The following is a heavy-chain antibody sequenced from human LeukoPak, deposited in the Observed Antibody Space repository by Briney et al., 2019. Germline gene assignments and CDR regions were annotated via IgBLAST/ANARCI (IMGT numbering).Heavy chain of an antibody. CDR3: ARDLMYYGSGVNWFDP. V-gene: IGHV4-61*08. CDR2: IYYSGST. J-gene: IGHJ5*02. CDR1: GGSISSGGYY. Sequence: PSETLSLTCTVSGGSISSGGYYWSWIRQPPGKGLEWIGYIYYSGSTNYNPSLKSRVTISVDTSKNQFSLKLSSVAAADTAVYYCARDLMYYGSGVNWFDPWGQGTLVTVSS. D-gene: IGHD3-10*01.